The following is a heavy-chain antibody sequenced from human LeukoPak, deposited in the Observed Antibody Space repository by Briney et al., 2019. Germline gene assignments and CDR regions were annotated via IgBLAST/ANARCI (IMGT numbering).Heavy chain of an antibody. CDR1: GGSFSGYY. Sequence: SETLSLTCAVYGGSFSGYYWSWIRQPPGKGLEWIGEINHSGSTNYNPSLKSRVTISVDTSKNQFSLKLSSVTAADTAVYYCARFNWAPVVAETYGMDVWGQGTTVIVSS. CDR3: ARFNWAPVVAETYGMDV. D-gene: IGHD2-15*01. CDR2: INHSGST. V-gene: IGHV4-34*01. J-gene: IGHJ6*02.